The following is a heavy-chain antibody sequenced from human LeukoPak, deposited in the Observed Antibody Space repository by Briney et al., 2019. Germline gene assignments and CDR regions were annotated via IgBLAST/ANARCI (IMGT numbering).Heavy chain of an antibody. J-gene: IGHJ6*04. CDR3: AELGITMIGGV. V-gene: IGHV3-48*03. Sequence: GGSLRLSCAASGFTFSSYEMNWVRQAPGKGLEWVSYISSSGSTIYYEDSVKGRFTISRDNAKNSLYLQMNSLRAEDTAVYYCAELGITMIGGVWGKGTTVTISS. CDR1: GFTFSSYE. CDR2: ISSSGSTI. D-gene: IGHD3-10*02.